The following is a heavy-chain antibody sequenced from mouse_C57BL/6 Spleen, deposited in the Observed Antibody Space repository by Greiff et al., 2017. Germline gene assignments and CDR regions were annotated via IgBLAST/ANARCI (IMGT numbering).Heavy chain of an antibody. V-gene: IGHV1-7*01. CDR1: GYTFTSYW. CDR3: ARPSLDLGAMDY. Sequence: VQRVESGAELAKPGASVKLSCKASGYTFTSYWMHWVKQRPGQGLEWIGYINPSSGYTKYNQKFKDKATLTADKSSSTAYMQLSSLTYEDSAVYYCARPSLDLGAMDYWGQGTSVTVSS. CDR2: INPSSGYT. J-gene: IGHJ4*01.